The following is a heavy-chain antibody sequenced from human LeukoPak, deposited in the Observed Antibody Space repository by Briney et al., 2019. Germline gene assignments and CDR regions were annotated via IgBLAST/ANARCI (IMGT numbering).Heavy chain of an antibody. CDR2: ISSSSSTI. CDR1: GFTFSSYS. CDR3: AKELYGWYYDY. V-gene: IGHV3-48*04. J-gene: IGHJ4*02. D-gene: IGHD6-19*01. Sequence: GGSLRLSCAASGFTFSSYSMNWVRQAPGKGLEWVSYISSSSSTIYYADSVKGRFTISRDNAKNTLYLHMKSLRAEDTAVYYCAKELYGWYYDYWGQGTLVTVSS.